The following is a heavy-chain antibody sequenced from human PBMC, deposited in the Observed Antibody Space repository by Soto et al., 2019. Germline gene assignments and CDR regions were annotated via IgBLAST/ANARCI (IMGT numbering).Heavy chain of an antibody. CDR3: ARGGGYYFDY. Sequence: PSETLSLTCTVSGGSVSSGSYYWSWIRQPPGKGLEWIGYIYYSGSTNYNPSLKSRVTISVDTSKNQFSLKLSSVTAADMAVYYCARGGGYYFDYWGQGTLVTVSS. V-gene: IGHV4-61*01. CDR2: IYYSGST. J-gene: IGHJ4*02. D-gene: IGHD3-10*01. CDR1: GGSVSSGSYY.